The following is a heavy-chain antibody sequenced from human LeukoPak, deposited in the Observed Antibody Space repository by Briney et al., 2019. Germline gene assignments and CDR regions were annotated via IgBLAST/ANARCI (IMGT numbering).Heavy chain of an antibody. Sequence: ASVKLSCKACGYTFTSYYMHWVRQAPGQGLEWMGIINPSGGSTSYAQKFQGRVTMTRDTSISTAYMELSRLRSDDTAVYYCAREDCSSTSCYKFYDYWGQGTLVTVSS. V-gene: IGHV1-46*01. J-gene: IGHJ4*02. CDR2: INPSGGST. CDR1: GYTFTSYY. CDR3: AREDCSSTSCYKFYDY. D-gene: IGHD2-2*02.